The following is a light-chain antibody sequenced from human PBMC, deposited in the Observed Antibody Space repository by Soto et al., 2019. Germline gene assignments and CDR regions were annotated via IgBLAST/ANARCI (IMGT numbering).Light chain of an antibody. J-gene: IGKJ1*01. CDR2: DAS. Sequence: DIQMSQSPSTLSGSVGDRVTITCRASQTISSWLAWDQQKPGKAPKLLIYDASSLECGVPSTFSGRGSGTEFTLTITSLQPDDFATYYCQQYNSYSGTFGQGTNV. CDR1: QTISSW. CDR3: QQYNSYSGT. V-gene: IGKV1-5*01.